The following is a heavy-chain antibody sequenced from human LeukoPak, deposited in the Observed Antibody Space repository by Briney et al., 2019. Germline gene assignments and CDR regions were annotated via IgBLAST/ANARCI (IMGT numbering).Heavy chain of an antibody. J-gene: IGHJ3*02. D-gene: IGHD2-2*02. V-gene: IGHV7-4-1*02. CDR2: INTNTGNP. CDR1: GYTFTSYA. CDR3: AREQGYCSSTSCYIPDAFDI. Sequence: ASVKVSCKASGYTFTSYAMNWVRQAPGRGLEWMGWINTNTGNPTYAQGFTGRFVFSLDTSVSTAYLQISSLKAEDTAVYYCAREQGYCSSTSCYIPDAFDIWGQGTMVTVSS.